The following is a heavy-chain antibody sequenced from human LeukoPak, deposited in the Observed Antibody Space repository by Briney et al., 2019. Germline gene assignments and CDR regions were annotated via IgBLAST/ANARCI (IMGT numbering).Heavy chain of an antibody. J-gene: IGHJ4*02. Sequence: PGGSLRLSCAASGFSVRTNYMSWVRHAPGKGLEWVSGINWNGGSTGYADSVKGRFTISRDNAKNSLYLQMNSLRAEDTALYHCARGELELDYWGQGTLVTVSS. V-gene: IGHV3-20*01. D-gene: IGHD1-1*01. CDR3: ARGELELDY. CDR2: INWNGGST. CDR1: GFSVRTNY.